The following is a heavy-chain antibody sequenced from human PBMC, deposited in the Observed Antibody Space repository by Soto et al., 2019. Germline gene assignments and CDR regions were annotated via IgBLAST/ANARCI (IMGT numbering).Heavy chain of an antibody. D-gene: IGHD2-15*01. V-gene: IGHV3-66*01. Sequence: EVQLVESGGGLVQPGGSLRLSCAASGFTVSSNYMSWVRQAPGKGLEWVSVIYSGGSTYYADSVKGRFTISRDNSKNTLYLQMNSLRAEDTAVYYCARDYGCSGGSCYPADYFDYWGQGTLVTVSS. CDR3: ARDYGCSGGSCYPADYFDY. CDR1: GFTVSSNY. CDR2: IYSGGST. J-gene: IGHJ4*02.